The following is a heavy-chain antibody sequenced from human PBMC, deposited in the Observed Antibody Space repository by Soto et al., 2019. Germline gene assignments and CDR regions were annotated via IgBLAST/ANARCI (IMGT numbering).Heavy chain of an antibody. Sequence: PGGSLRLSCAASGFTFSSYSMNWVRQAPGKGLEWVSSISSSSSYIYYADSVKGRFTISRDNAKNSLYLQMNSLRTEDTAVYYCARSLPEWSNHMDVWGQGTTVTVSS. CDR2: ISSSSSYI. J-gene: IGHJ6*02. CDR3: ARSLPEWSNHMDV. CDR1: GFTFSSYS. D-gene: IGHD3-3*01. V-gene: IGHV3-21*01.